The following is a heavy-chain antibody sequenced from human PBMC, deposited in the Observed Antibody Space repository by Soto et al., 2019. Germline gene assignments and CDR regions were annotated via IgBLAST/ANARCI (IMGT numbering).Heavy chain of an antibody. V-gene: IGHV1-18*01. J-gene: IGHJ6*02. CDR3: ARGGYYDSSGSRNYHYYGMDV. D-gene: IGHD3-22*01. Sequence: SCKASGYTFTSYGINWVRQAPGQGFEWLGWISPYNDDTKYAQKLRGRVAMTTDTSSRTAYMALRSLSSDDTAVYFCARGGYYDSSGSRNYHYYGMDVWGQGTTVTVSS. CDR2: ISPYNDDT. CDR1: GYTFTSYG.